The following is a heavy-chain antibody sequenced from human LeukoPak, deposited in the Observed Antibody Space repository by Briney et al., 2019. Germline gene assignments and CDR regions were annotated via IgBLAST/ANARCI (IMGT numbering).Heavy chain of an antibody. CDR1: GYTFTSYA. CDR3: ARDAGTTGTDDAFDI. J-gene: IGHJ3*02. D-gene: IGHD1-1*01. V-gene: IGHV1-2*04. Sequence: ASVKVSCKASGYTFTSYAMHWVRQAPGQGLEWMGWINPNSGGTNYAQKFQGWVTMTRDTSISTAYMELSRLRSDDTAVYYCARDAGTTGTDDAFDIWGQGTMVTVSS. CDR2: INPNSGGT.